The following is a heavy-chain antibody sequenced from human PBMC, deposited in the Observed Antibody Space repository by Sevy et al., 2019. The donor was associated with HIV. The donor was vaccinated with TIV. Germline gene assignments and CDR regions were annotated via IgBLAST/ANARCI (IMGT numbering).Heavy chain of an antibody. CDR2: ISNSGSTI. D-gene: IGHD4-17*01. V-gene: IGHV3-48*03. Sequence: GGSLRLSCTASGFTFSSYEMNWVRQAPGKGLEWVSYISNSGSTIHYSDSVKGRFTISRDNAKNSLYLQMNSLRAEDTAVYYYARDLPPSATTVPHFDYWGRGTLVTVSS. J-gene: IGHJ4*02. CDR3: ARDLPPSATTVPHFDY. CDR1: GFTFSSYE.